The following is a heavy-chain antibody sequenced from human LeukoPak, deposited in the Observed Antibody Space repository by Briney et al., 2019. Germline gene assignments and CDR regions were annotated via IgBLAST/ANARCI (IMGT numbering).Heavy chain of an antibody. Sequence: TGESLRISCKSSGYSFTSYWISWVRQMPGKGLEWMGRIDPSDSYSNYSPSFQGHVTISADKSISTAYLQWSSLKASDTAMYYCARHKHPGDWFDPWGQGTLVTVSS. CDR2: IDPSDSYS. CDR3: ARHKHPGDWFDP. CDR1: GYSFTSYW. J-gene: IGHJ5*02. V-gene: IGHV5-10-1*01.